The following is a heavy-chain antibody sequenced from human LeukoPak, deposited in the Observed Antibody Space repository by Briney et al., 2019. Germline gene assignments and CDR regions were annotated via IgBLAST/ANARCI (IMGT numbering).Heavy chain of an antibody. Sequence: SQTLSLTCTVSSRSISSGGYYWGWIRQHTGKGLEWIAYIYYSGSIYYNPSLKSRVTISVDTSKNQFSLKLSSVTAADTAVYYCARADGGYYTFDYWGQGTLVTVSS. V-gene: IGHV4-31*03. CDR2: IYYSGSI. CDR1: SRSISSGGYY. D-gene: IGHD3-3*01. CDR3: ARADGGYYTFDY. J-gene: IGHJ4*02.